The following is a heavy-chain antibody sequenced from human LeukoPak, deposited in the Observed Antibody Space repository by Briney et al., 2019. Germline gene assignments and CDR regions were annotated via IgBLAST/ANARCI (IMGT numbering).Heavy chain of an antibody. J-gene: IGHJ5*02. CDR2: INPNSGGT. D-gene: IGHD6-19*01. CDR1: GYTFTGYY. Sequence: ASVKVFCKASGYTFTGYYMHWVRQAPGQGLEWMGWINPNSGGTNYAQKFQGWVTMTRDTSISTAYMELSRLRSDDTAVYYCARGGIVAGTSWFDPWGQGTLVTVSS. V-gene: IGHV1-2*04. CDR3: ARGGIVAGTSWFDP.